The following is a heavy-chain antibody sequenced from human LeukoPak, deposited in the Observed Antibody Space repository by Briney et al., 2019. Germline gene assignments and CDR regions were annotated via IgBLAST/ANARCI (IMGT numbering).Heavy chain of an antibody. D-gene: IGHD3-9*01. Sequence: PGESLKISCKGSGYSFTSYWIGWVRQVPGKGLEWMGIIYPGDSDTRYSPSFQGQVTISADKSISTAYLQWSSLKASDTAMYYCARHASTISLYYYYYMDVWGKGTTVTVSS. CDR3: ARHASTISLYYYYYMDV. CDR1: GYSFTSYW. V-gene: IGHV5-51*01. J-gene: IGHJ6*03. CDR2: IYPGDSDT.